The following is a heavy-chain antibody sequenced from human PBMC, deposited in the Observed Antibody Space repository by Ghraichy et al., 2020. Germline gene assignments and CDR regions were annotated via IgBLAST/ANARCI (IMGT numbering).Heavy chain of an antibody. CDR1: GGSISSYY. CDR3: ARVDSSSWFGVFDY. V-gene: IGHV4-4*07. Sequence: ESLNISCTVSGGSISSYYWSWIRQPAGKGLEWIGRIYTSGSTNYNPSLKSRVTMSVDTSKNQFSLKLSSVTAADTAVYYCARVDSSSWFGVFDYWGQGTLVTVSS. D-gene: IGHD6-13*01. J-gene: IGHJ4*02. CDR2: IYTSGST.